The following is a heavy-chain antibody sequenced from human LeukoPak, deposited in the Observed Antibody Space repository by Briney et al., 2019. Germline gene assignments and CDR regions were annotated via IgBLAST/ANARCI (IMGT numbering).Heavy chain of an antibody. CDR1: GFTFSGHA. D-gene: IGHD4-17*01. J-gene: IGHJ1*01. Sequence: GGSLRLSCVASGFTFSGHAMSWVRQAPGKGLEWVSTIYRDDNTHYADFVRGRFTISRDNSENTLYLQMNSLRVEDTAVYYCARDSGDYVGTGGDWGQGTLVMVSS. CDR2: IYRDDNT. CDR3: ARDSGDYVGTGGD. V-gene: IGHV3-66*01.